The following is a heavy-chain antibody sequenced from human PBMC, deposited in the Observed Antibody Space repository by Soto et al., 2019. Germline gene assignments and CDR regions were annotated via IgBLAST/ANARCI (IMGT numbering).Heavy chain of an antibody. Sequence: GESLKISCAASGFTFSNAWMSWVRQAPGKGLEWVGRIKSKTDGGTTDYAAPVKGRFTISRDDSKNTLYLQMNSLKTEYTAVYYCTTPLVGSDAFDIWGQGTMVTVSS. D-gene: IGHD3-16*01. CDR1: GFTFSNAW. J-gene: IGHJ3*02. V-gene: IGHV3-15*01. CDR2: IKSKTDGGTT. CDR3: TTPLVGSDAFDI.